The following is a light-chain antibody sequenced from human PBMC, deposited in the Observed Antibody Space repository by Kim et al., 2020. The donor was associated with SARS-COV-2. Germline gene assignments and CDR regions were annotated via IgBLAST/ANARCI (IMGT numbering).Light chain of an antibody. Sequence: ASVGDTVTITCRASQSVSTWLAWYQQKPGKAPKVLIYKASSLETGVPSRFSGSGSGTEFTLTVRGLQPDDFATYYCQQYDDYPFTFGQGTKLEI. J-gene: IGKJ2*01. V-gene: IGKV1-5*03. CDR2: KAS. CDR3: QQYDDYPFT. CDR1: QSVSTW.